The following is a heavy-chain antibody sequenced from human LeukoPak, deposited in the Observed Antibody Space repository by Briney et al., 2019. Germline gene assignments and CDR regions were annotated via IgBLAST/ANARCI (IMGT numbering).Heavy chain of an antibody. CDR3: ARVGAGGIRSIAAARLAFDY. CDR1: GYTFTSYY. J-gene: IGHJ4*02. CDR2: INPSGGST. V-gene: IGHV1-46*01. D-gene: IGHD6-13*01. Sequence: ASVKVSCKASGYTFTSYYMHWVRQAPGQGLEWMGIINPSGGSTSYAQKFQGRVTMTRDTSTSTVYMELSSLRSEDTAVYYCARVGAGGIRSIAAARLAFDYWGQGTLATVSS.